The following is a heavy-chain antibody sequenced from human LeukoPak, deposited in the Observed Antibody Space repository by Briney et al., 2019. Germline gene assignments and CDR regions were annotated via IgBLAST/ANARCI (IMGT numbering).Heavy chain of an antibody. D-gene: IGHD6-19*01. CDR3: ARGYGSGWPSGDWFDP. Sequence: PSETLSLTCTVSGGSISTYYWSWIRQAPGKGLEWIGYIYYGGSTGYNPSLKSRVTISVDTSKNQFSLNLSSVTAADTAVYYCARGYGSGWPSGDWFDPWGQGTLVTVSS. CDR1: GGSISTYY. J-gene: IGHJ5*02. V-gene: IGHV4-59*01. CDR2: IYYGGST.